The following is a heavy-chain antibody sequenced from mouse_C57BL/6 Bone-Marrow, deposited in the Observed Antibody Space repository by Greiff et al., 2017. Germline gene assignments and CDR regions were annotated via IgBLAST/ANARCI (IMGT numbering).Heavy chain of an antibody. CDR2: IDPENGDT. D-gene: IGHD1-1*01. CDR1: GFNIKDDY. V-gene: IGHV14-4*01. Sequence: EVKLQQSGAELVRPGASVKLSCTASGFNIKDDYMHWVKQRPEQGLEWIGWIDPENGDTAYASKFQGKATITADTSSNTAYLQLSSLTSEDTAVYYCTTGGSPFAYWGQGTLVTVSA. J-gene: IGHJ3*01. CDR3: TTGGSPFAY.